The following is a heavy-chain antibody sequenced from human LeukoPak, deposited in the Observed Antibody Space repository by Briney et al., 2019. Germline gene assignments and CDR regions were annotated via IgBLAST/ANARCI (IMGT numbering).Heavy chain of an antibody. CDR3: ANPVAGSYYFDY. CDR2: ISSSSSYI. V-gene: IGHV3-21*01. J-gene: IGHJ4*02. D-gene: IGHD6-19*01. Sequence: GGSLRLSCAASGFTFSSYSMNWVRQAPGKGLEWVSSISSSSSYIYYADSVKGRFTISRDNAKNSLYLQMNSLRAEDTAVYYCANPVAGSYYFDYWGQGTLVTVSS. CDR1: GFTFSSYS.